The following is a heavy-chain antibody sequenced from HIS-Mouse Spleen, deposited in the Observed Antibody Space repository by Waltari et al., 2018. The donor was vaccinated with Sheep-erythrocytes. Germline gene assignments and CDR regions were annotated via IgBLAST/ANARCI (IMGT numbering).Heavy chain of an antibody. CDR3: ARRTYYDFWSGYYTDAFDI. V-gene: IGHV5-51*03. Sequence: VQLVQSGAEVKKPGESLKISCKGSGYSVTSDWIGWCSQMPGKGLEWMGIIYPGDSDTRYSPSFQGQVTISADKSISTAYLQWSSLKASDTAMYYCARRTYYDFWSGYYTDAFDIWGQGTMDTVSS. J-gene: IGHJ3*02. CDR2: IYPGDSDT. CDR1: GYSVTSDW. D-gene: IGHD3-3*01.